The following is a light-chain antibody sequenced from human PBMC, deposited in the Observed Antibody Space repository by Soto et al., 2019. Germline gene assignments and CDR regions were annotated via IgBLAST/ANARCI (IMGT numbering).Light chain of an antibody. Sequence: EIVLTQTPATLSLSPGERATLSCRASQSVSSTYLAWYHQRPGQAPRLLIYGASTRATDIPDRISGSGSGTDFTLTVSRLEPEDFAVYYCQHYGSTPWSFGQGTKVDTK. V-gene: IGKV3-20*01. J-gene: IGKJ1*01. CDR3: QHYGSTPWS. CDR1: QSVSSTY. CDR2: GAS.